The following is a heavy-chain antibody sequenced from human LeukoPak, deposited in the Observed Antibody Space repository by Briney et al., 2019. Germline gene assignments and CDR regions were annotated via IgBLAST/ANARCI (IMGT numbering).Heavy chain of an antibody. Sequence: SGTLSLTCTVSGGSISSGSYYWSWIRQPAGKGLEWIGRIYTSGSTNYNPSLKSRVTISVDTSKNQFSLKLSSVTAADTAVYYCARGGPQGSGSRGALFDYWGQGTLVTVSS. CDR2: IYTSGST. J-gene: IGHJ4*02. CDR1: GGSISSGSYY. CDR3: ARGGPQGSGSRGALFDY. V-gene: IGHV4-61*02. D-gene: IGHD3-10*01.